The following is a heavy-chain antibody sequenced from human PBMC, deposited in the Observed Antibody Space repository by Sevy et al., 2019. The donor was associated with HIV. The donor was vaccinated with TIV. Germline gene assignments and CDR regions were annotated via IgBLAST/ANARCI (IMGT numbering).Heavy chain of an antibody. CDR1: GGSVNSGDYY. J-gene: IGHJ2*01. CDR3: ARLPSVFRDWYFDL. CDR2: IFYSGNI. V-gene: IGHV4-30-4*01. D-gene: IGHD3-10*01. Sequence: SETLSLTCTVSGGSVNSGDYYWSWIRQPPGKGPEWIGYIFYSGNIYYNPSLKSRVTISIDTSKNQFSLRLTSVTVAETAVYYCARLPSVFRDWYFDLWGRGTLVTVSS.